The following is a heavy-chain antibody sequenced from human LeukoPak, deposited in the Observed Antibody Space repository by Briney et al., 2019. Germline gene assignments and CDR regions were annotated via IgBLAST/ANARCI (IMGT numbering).Heavy chain of an antibody. CDR3: AKDLGGAVAANYFDY. J-gene: IGHJ4*02. D-gene: IGHD6-19*01. V-gene: IGHV3-30*18. CDR2: ISYDGSNQ. Sequence: PGGSLRLSCAASGFTFSSYGMHWVRQAPGKGLEWVALISYDGSNQYYADSVKGRFTISRDNSKNTLYLQVNSLTTEDTAVYYCAKDLGGAVAANYFDYRGQGTLVTVSS. CDR1: GFTFSSYG.